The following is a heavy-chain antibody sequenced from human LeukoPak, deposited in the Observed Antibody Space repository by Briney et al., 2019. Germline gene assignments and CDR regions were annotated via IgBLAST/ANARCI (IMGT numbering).Heavy chain of an antibody. CDR2: IYYSGST. CDR3: ARLKLGAYFDL. J-gene: IGHJ2*01. CDR1: GGSISSYY. Sequence: SETLSLTCTVSGGSISSYYWSWIRQPPGKGLEWTGYIYYSGSTNYNPSLKSRVTISVDTSKNQCSLKLTSVSAADTAVYYCARLKLGAYFDLWGRGTLVTVSS. V-gene: IGHV4-59*08. D-gene: IGHD3-16*01.